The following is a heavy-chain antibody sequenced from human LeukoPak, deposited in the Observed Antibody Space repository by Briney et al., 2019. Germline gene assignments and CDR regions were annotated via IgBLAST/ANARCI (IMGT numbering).Heavy chain of an antibody. D-gene: IGHD3-22*01. CDR3: ARRVYDSSGYYFVAAFDY. V-gene: IGHV4-34*01. CDR2: INHSGST. Sequence: SETLSLTCTVSGGSISSYYWSWIRQPPGKGLEWIGEINHSGSTNYNPSLKSRVTISVDTSKNQFSLKLSSVTAADTAVYYCARRVYDSSGYYFVAAFDYWGQGTLVTVSS. CDR1: GGSISSYY. J-gene: IGHJ4*02.